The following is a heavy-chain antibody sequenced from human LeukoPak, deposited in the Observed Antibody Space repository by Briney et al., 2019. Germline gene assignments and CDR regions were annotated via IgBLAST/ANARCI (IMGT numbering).Heavy chain of an antibody. CDR2: ISYDGSNK. D-gene: IGHD6-13*01. CDR3: ASSLPRYSSSWYLFNY. V-gene: IGHV3-30*03. CDR1: GFTFSSYG. Sequence: PGGSLRLSCAASGFTFSSYGMHWVRQAPGKGLEWEAVISYDGSNKYYADSVKGRFTISRDNSKNTLYLQMNSLRAEDTAVYYCASSLPRYSSSWYLFNYWGQGTLVTVSS. J-gene: IGHJ4*02.